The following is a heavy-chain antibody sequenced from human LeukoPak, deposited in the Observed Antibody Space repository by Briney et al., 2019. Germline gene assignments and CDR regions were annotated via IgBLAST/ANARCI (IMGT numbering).Heavy chain of an antibody. J-gene: IGHJ5*02. Sequence: SETLSLTCTVSGGSISSGGYYWSWIRQHPGKGLEWIGYIYYSGSTYYNPSLKGRVTISVDTSKNQFSLKLSSVTAADTAVYYCARVVPHYPNWFDPWGQGTLVTVSS. V-gene: IGHV4-31*03. CDR3: ARVVPHYPNWFDP. CDR1: GGSISSGGYY. CDR2: IYYSGST. D-gene: IGHD2-2*01.